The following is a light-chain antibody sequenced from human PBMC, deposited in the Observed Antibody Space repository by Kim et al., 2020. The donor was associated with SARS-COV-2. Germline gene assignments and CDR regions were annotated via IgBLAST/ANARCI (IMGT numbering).Light chain of an antibody. V-gene: IGLV3-1*01. CDR2: QDT. Sequence: SYELTQPPSVSVSPGQTVTITCSGDKLGEKYSSWYQQQPGQAPVLVIYQDTKRPSVIPERFAGSNSGNTATLTISGAQAMDEADYYCQAWGNTWVFGGGT. CDR1: KLGEKY. CDR3: QAWGNTWV. J-gene: IGLJ3*02.